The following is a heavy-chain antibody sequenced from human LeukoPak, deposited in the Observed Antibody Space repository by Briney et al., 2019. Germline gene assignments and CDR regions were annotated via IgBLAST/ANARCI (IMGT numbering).Heavy chain of an antibody. CDR1: GGSLSSGDYY. D-gene: IGHD6-6*01. J-gene: IGHJ4*02. CDR3: ARGRAARPGGYFDY. V-gene: IGHV4-30-4*01. CDR2: IYYSGST. Sequence: SQTLSLTCTVSGGSLSSGDYYWSWVRQPPGTGLEWIGYIYYSGSTYYNPSLKSRVTISVDTSKNQFSLKLSSVTAADTAVYYCARGRAARPGGYFDYWGQGTLVTVSS.